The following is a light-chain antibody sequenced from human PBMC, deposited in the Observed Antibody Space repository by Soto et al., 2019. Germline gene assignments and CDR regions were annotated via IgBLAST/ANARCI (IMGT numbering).Light chain of an antibody. CDR1: SSDVGGYNY. Sequence: QSALTQPPSASGSPGQSVTISCTGTSSDVGGYNYVSWYQQHPGKAPRLMIYEVSKRPSGVPDRFSGSKSGNTASLTVSGLQAEDEADYYCSSYAGSNNHVVXGGGTKLTVL. CDR3: SSYAGSNNHVV. J-gene: IGLJ2*01. V-gene: IGLV2-8*01. CDR2: EVS.